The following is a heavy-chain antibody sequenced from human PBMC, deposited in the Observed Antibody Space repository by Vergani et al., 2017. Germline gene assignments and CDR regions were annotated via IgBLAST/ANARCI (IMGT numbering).Heavy chain of an antibody. CDR3: ARTGWAGPYYLTDTLDI. CDR2: ISTDDGNT. CDR1: GYTFTSYS. V-gene: IGHV1-18*01. D-gene: IGHD2-8*01. Sequence: QVQLVPSGAEVKKPGASLKVSCTASGYTFTSYSITWVRQAPGEGLEWMGWISTDDGNTNDAQKFQGRFTMTADTSTNTAYMQLRSLRSDDTAVYYCARTGWAGPYYLTDTLDIWGQGTMVTVSS. J-gene: IGHJ3*02.